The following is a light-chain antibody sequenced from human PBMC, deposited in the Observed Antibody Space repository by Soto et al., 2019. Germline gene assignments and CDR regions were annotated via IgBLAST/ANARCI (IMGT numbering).Light chain of an antibody. Sequence: EIVMTQSPATLSVSPGERATLSCRASQSVSSNLAWYQQKAGQAPRLLMYGASTRATGIPARISGSGSGTEFTLTISSLQSEDFAVYYCQQYNNRPLTFGGGTKVDIK. CDR1: QSVSSN. CDR3: QQYNNRPLT. CDR2: GAS. J-gene: IGKJ4*01. V-gene: IGKV3-15*01.